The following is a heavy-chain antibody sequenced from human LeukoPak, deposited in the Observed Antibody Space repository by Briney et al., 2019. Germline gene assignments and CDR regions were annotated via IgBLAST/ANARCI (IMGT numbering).Heavy chain of an antibody. V-gene: IGHV1-69*04. CDR1: GGTFSSYA. CDR3: ARGTSGSYDYYYGMDV. Sequence: SVKVSCKASGGTFSSYAISWVRQAPGQGLEWMGRIIPILGIANYAQKFQGRVTITADKSTSTAYMELSSLRSEDTAVYYCARGTSGSYDYYYGMDVWGQGTTVTVSS. CDR2: IIPILGIA. J-gene: IGHJ6*02. D-gene: IGHD1-26*01.